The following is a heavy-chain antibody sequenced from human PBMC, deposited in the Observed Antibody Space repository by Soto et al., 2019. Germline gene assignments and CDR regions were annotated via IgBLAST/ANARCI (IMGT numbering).Heavy chain of an antibody. CDR1: GGSISSYY. J-gene: IGHJ4*02. Sequence: QVQLQESGPGLVKPSETLSLTCTVSGGSISSYYWSWIRQPPGKGLEWIGYIYYSGSTNYNPSLKSRVTISVDTSKNQFSLKLSSVTAADKAVYYCARDNGYSYGYTLDHWGQGTLVTVSS. D-gene: IGHD5-18*01. V-gene: IGHV4-59*01. CDR2: IYYSGST. CDR3: ARDNGYSYGYTLDH.